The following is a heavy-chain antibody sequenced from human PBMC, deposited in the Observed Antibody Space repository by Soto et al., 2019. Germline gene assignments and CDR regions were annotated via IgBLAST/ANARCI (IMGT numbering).Heavy chain of an antibody. J-gene: IGHJ6*02. V-gene: IGHV1-18*04. Sequence: ASVKVSCKASGYTFTSYGISWVRQAPGQGLEWMGWINGGNGHTRYSQKFKDRVTISRDTPASTAYMELSGLRSEDTAVYYCARGKGMEENYYYYGMDVWGQGTTVTVSS. CDR2: INGGNGHT. D-gene: IGHD1-1*01. CDR3: ARGKGMEENYYYYGMDV. CDR1: GYTFTSYG.